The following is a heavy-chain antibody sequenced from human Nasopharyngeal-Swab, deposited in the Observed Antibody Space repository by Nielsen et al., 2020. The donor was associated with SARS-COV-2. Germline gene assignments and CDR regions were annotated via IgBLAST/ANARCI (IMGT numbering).Heavy chain of an antibody. J-gene: IGHJ3*02. CDR2: ISHSGST. D-gene: IGHD2-21*02. V-gene: IGHV4-4*02. CDR3: ARGPSIVVVTATPTAFDI. Sequence: SQTLSLTCAVSAGSISSRHWWTWVRPPPGTGLEWIAEISHSGSTNYNPSLKSRLTISVDKSKNQFSLRLGSVTAADTALFYCARGPSIVVVTATPTAFDIWGQGTMVAVSS. CDR1: AGSISSRHW.